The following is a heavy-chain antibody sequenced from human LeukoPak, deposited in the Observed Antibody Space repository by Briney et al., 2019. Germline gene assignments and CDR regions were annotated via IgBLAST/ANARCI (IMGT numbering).Heavy chain of an antibody. D-gene: IGHD2-21*02. CDR2: IIPILGIA. Sequence: SVKVSCKASGGTFSSYAISWVRQAPGQGLEWMGRIIPILGIANYAQKFQGRVTITADKSTSTAYMELSSLRSEDTAVYYCARNGDCGGDCYITWGQGTLVTVSS. CDR3: ARNGDCGGDCYIT. V-gene: IGHV1-69*04. J-gene: IGHJ4*02. CDR1: GGTFSSYA.